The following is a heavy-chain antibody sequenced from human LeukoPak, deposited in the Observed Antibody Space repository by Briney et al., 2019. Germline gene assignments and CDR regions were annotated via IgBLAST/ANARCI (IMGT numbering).Heavy chain of an antibody. CDR3: ARVRSPPEDNSNYRPVDQ. Sequence: PGGSLRLSCIVSGFSLSNYWMTWVGQAPGKGLEWKANINQDESETNYVDSVKGRFIISRDNAKNSVFLRMNSLRAEDTAMYYCARVRSPPEDNSNYRPVDQWGHGILVTVSS. CDR1: GFSLSNYW. CDR2: INQDESET. J-gene: IGHJ4*01. V-gene: IGHV3-7*03. D-gene: IGHD1-1*01.